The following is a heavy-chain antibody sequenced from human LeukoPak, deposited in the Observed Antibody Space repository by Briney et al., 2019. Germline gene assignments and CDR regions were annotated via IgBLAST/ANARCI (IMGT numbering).Heavy chain of an antibody. J-gene: IGHJ4*02. D-gene: IGHD3-22*01. CDR3: ARDRGYDSSGYYYILWFDY. CDR2: IIPIFGTA. Sequence: SVKVSCKASGGTFSSYTINWVRQAPGQGLEWMGGIIPIFGTANYAQKFQGRVTITADESTSTAYMELSSQRSEDTAVYYCARDRGYDSSGYYYILWFDYWGQGTLVTVSS. CDR1: GGTFSSYT. V-gene: IGHV1-69*13.